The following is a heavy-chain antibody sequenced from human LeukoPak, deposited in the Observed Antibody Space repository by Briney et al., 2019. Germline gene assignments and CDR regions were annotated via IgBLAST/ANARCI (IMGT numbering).Heavy chain of an antibody. CDR2: IYNSGSI. V-gene: IGHV4-59*11. J-gene: IGHJ3*02. CDR1: GGSISSHY. D-gene: IGHD2-15*01. CDR3: AGGDAFDI. Sequence: PSETLSLTCTVSGGSISSHYWSWIRQPPGKGLEWIGYIYNSGSINYNPSLKSRVTISVDTSKNQFSLKLSSVTAADTAVYYCAGGDAFDIWGQGTMVTVSS.